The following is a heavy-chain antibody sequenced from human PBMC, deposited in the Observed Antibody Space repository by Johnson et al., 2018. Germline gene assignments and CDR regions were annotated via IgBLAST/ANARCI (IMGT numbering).Heavy chain of an antibody. J-gene: IGHJ1*01. CDR3: ATLHNGAYEAYFLQ. Sequence: EVQLLESGGGLVQPGGSLRLSCAGSGFTFSSGYAMNWVRQAPGEGLEWVSTLGADGTITHYRDSVKGRFTIPRDNSKNTLYRQMNSRRAEDTAKYYVATLHNGAYEAYFLQWGQGTLVSV. CDR2: LGADGTIT. V-gene: IGHV3-23*05. D-gene: IGHD4/OR15-4a*01. CDR1: GFTFSSGYA.